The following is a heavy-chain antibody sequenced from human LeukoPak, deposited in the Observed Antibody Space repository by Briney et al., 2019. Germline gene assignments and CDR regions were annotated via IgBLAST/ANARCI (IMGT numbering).Heavy chain of an antibody. Sequence: GGSLRLSCAASGFTFSSYGMHWVRQAPGKGLEWVAVISYDGSNKYYADSVKGRFTISRDNSKNTLYLQMNSLRAEDTAVYYCAKDMVRIAARPDWSDPWGQGTLVTVSS. J-gene: IGHJ5*02. CDR1: GFTFSSYG. CDR3: AKDMVRIAARPDWSDP. V-gene: IGHV3-30*18. D-gene: IGHD6-6*01. CDR2: ISYDGSNK.